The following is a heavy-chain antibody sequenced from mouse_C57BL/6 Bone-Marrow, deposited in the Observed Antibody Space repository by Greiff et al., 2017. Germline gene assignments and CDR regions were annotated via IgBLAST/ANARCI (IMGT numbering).Heavy chain of an antibody. CDR3: ALYYGSSLFAY. D-gene: IGHD2-1*01. CDR1: GFTFSDYG. Sequence: DVKLVESGGGLVKPGGSLKLSCAASGFTFSDYGMHWVRQAPEKGLAWVAYISSCSSTIYYADTVKGRFTFSRDNAKNTLFLQVTSLRSEDTAMYYCALYYGSSLFAYWGQGTLVTVSA. J-gene: IGHJ3*01. V-gene: IGHV5-17*01. CDR2: ISSCSSTI.